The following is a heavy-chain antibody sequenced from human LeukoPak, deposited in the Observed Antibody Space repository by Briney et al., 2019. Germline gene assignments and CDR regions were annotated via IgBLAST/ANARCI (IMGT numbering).Heavy chain of an antibody. D-gene: IGHD3-10*01. V-gene: IGHV3-48*03. CDR2: ISSSGSTI. Sequence: PGGSLRLSCAASGFTFSSYEMNWVRQAPGKGLEWVSYISSSGSTIYYADSVKGRFTISRDNAKNSLYLRMNSLRAEDTAVYYCARVSLWFGELPWYFDLWGRGTLVTVSS. CDR1: GFTFSSYE. CDR3: ARVSLWFGELPWYFDL. J-gene: IGHJ2*01.